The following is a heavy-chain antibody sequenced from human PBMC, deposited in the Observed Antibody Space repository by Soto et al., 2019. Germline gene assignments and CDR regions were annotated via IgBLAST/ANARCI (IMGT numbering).Heavy chain of an antibody. J-gene: IGHJ4*02. Sequence: QIHLVQSGAEVRKPGASVNVSCKTSGYIFTNYGVSWVRQAPGEGLEVVAWISAYNGYPKYGQRFQGRVTLSTDTPTTTGYMELRNLRSDDTAVYYCARWSSGALYEYWGQGTLLSVSS. CDR2: ISAYNGYP. CDR3: ARWSSGALYEY. CDR1: GYIFTNYG. V-gene: IGHV1-18*04.